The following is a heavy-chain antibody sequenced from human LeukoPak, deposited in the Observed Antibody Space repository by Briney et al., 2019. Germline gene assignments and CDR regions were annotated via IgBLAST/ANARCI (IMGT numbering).Heavy chain of an antibody. Sequence: GASVKVSCKASGYTFTSYAMNWVRQAPGQGLEWMGWINTNTGNPSYARGFTGRFVFSLDTSVSTAYLQISSLKAEDTAVYYRAREAYSSAYYFDHWGQGTLVTISS. V-gene: IGHV7-4-1*02. D-gene: IGHD5-18*01. CDR1: GYTFTSYA. CDR2: INTNTGNP. J-gene: IGHJ4*02. CDR3: AREAYSSAYYFDH.